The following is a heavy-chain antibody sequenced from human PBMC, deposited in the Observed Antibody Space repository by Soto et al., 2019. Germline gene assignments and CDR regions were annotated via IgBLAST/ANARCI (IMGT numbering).Heavy chain of an antibody. J-gene: IGHJ2*01. V-gene: IGHV3-23*01. CDR2: ISSSGGST. Sequence: EVHLLESGGGLAQHWGSLRLSCAASVFTFSSYPMSWVRQAPGKGLEWVSGISSSGGSTYYADSVKVQFTISRDNSKNTRYLDMNSLRAEATAVYYCEKRAGADWYFDLWGRGTLFTVAS. CDR3: EKRAGADWYFDL. CDR1: VFTFSSYP. D-gene: IGHD3-10*01.